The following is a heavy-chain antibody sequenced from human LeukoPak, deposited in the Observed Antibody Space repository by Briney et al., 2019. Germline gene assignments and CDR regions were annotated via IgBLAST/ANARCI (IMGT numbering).Heavy chain of an antibody. CDR3: ANIRAWWSRKYYFDY. CDR2: ISGSGGST. Sequence: GGSLRLSCAASGFTSSSYAMSWVRQAPGKGLEWVSAISGSGGSTYYADSVKGRFTISRDNSKNTLYLQMNSLRAEDTAVYYCANIRAWWSRKYYFDYWGQGTLVTVSS. V-gene: IGHV3-23*01. J-gene: IGHJ4*02. CDR1: GFTSSSYA. D-gene: IGHD2-8*02.